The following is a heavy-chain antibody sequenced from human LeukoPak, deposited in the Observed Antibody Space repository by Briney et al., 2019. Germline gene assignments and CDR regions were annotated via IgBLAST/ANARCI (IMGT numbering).Heavy chain of an antibody. Sequence: GRSLRLSCAASGFTSSSYAMYWVRQAPGKGLEWVAVISYDGSDKFYADSVKGRFTISRDNSKNTLYLQMNSLRAEDTAVYFCAKSGYNRFDYWGQGTLVTVSS. D-gene: IGHD5-24*01. CDR1: GFTSSSYA. CDR3: AKSGYNRFDY. J-gene: IGHJ4*02. CDR2: ISYDGSDK. V-gene: IGHV3-30*04.